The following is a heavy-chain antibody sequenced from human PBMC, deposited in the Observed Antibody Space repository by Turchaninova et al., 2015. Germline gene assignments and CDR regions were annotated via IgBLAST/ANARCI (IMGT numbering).Heavy chain of an antibody. D-gene: IGHD2-2*01. V-gene: IGHV3-48*04. CDR2: SGKTGTI. Sequence: EVQLVESGGGLVQRGGSLRLSCAASGLTFNTYSMNWVRQAPGKGLVWVAYSGKTGTIYYADSVKGRFIIARDNAKNSLFLQMNSLRAEDTAVYYCTRDPHALDYWGQGTLVTVSS. CDR1: GLTFNTYS. J-gene: IGHJ4*02. CDR3: TRDPHALDY.